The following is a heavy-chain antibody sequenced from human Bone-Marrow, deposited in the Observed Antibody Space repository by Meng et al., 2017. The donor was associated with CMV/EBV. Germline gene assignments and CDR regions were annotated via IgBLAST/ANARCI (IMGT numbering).Heavy chain of an antibody. CDR1: GFTFSSYT. Sequence: GESLKISCAASGFTFSSYTMNWVRQAPGKGLEWVSAVSGSAGRTYYADSVKGRFSISRDNARKSLYLQMSSLRAEDTAVYYCARDRGEYYYNGMDVWGQGTTVTGSS. D-gene: IGHD3-16*01. J-gene: IGHJ6*01. CDR2: VSGSAGRT. V-gene: IGHV3-21*01. CDR3: ARDRGEYYYNGMDV.